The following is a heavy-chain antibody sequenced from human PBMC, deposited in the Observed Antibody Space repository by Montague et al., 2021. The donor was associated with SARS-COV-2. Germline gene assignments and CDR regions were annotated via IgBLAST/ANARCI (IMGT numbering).Heavy chain of an antibody. V-gene: IGHV6-1*01. CDR2: TYYRSEWYS. D-gene: IGHD2-15*01. CDR3: ARAERGSCGDGNCYQYCFNY. Sequence: CAISGDSVSTNSGTWNWVRLSPSRGLEWLGRTYYRSEWYSDYSVSVKSRISINPDTSKNQFSLQLNSVTPEDTAVYYCARAERGSCGDGNCYQYCFNYWGQGTRVTVSS. CDR1: GDSVSTNSGT. J-gene: IGHJ4*02.